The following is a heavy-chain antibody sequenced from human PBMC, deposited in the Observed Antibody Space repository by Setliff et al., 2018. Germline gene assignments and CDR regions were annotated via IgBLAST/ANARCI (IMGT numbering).Heavy chain of an antibody. D-gene: IGHD3-22*01. CDR2: IYYSGST. V-gene: IGHV4-39*07. J-gene: IGHJ3*02. CDR1: GGSISSSSYY. Sequence: SETLSLTCTVSGGSISSSSYYWGWIRQSPGKGLEWIGSIYYSGSTYYNPSLKSRVTISVDTSKNQFSLKLSSVTAADTAVYYCARGRGISMIVVVTHDAFDIWGQGTMVT. CDR3: ARGRGISMIVVVTHDAFDI.